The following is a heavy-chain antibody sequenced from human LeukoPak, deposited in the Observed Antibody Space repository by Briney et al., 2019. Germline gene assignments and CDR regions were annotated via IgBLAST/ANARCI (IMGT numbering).Heavy chain of an antibody. D-gene: IGHD2-2*01. V-gene: IGHV3-23*01. Sequence: PGGSLRLSYAASGFTFSRYAMSWVSLAPGKGLEWVSAISGSGGSTYYADSVKGRFAISRDNSKNTLYLQMNSLRAEDTAVYYCAKVEPAAIWGVFDYWGQGTLVTVSS. CDR3: AKVEPAAIWGVFDY. CDR2: ISGSGGST. CDR1: GFTFSRYA. J-gene: IGHJ4*02.